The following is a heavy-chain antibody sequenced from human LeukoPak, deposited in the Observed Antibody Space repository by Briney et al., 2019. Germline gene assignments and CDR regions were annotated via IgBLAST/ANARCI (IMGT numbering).Heavy chain of an antibody. CDR2: INHSGST. V-gene: IGHV4-34*01. Sequence: SETLSLTCAVYGGSFSGYYWSWIRQPPGKGLEWIGEINHSGSTNYNPSLESRVTISVDTSKNQFSLKLSSVTAADTAVYYCAREAYCSSTSCYRRGHAFDIWGQGTMATVSS. J-gene: IGHJ3*02. CDR3: AREAYCSSTSCYRRGHAFDI. D-gene: IGHD2-2*01. CDR1: GGSFSGYY.